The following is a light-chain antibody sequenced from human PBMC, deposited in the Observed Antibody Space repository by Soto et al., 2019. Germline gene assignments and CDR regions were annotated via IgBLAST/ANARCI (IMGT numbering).Light chain of an antibody. V-gene: IGLV2-11*01. Sequence: QSVLTQPRSVSGSPGQSVTISCTGTTSDIGAYYYVSWCQQHPGKAPKLMIFDVTKRPSGVPDRFSASKSGNTASLTISGLQAEDEADYYCCSYAGSHTMVFGEGTKLTVL. CDR1: TSDIGAYYY. J-gene: IGLJ3*02. CDR3: CSYAGSHTMV. CDR2: DVT.